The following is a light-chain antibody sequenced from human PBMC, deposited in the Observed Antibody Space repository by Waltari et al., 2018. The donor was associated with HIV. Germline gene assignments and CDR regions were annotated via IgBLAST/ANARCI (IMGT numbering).Light chain of an antibody. Sequence: QPVLTQPPSASGAPGQRVGISCTGTTFNISAGQDVHRYQHLPGTAPKLLIFGNNKRHSRDPDRFSGSKSRSSVSLAITGIEAEDEADYYCQSYDNRLRGVFGGGTKVNVL. J-gene: IGLJ3*02. CDR3: QSYDNRLRGV. V-gene: IGLV1-40*01. CDR1: TFNISAGQD. CDR2: GNN.